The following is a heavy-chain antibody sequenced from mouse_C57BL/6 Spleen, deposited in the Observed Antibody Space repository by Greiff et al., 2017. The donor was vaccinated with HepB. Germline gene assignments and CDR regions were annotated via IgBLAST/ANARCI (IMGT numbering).Heavy chain of an antibody. CDR3: ASDYGGYYAMDY. CDR1: GFTFSDYG. D-gene: IGHD1-1*01. Sequence: EVKVEESGGGLVKPGGSLKLSCAASGFTFSDYGMHWVRQAPEKGLEWVAYISSGSSTIYYADTVKGRFTISRDNAKNTLFLQMTSLRSEDTAMYYCASDYGGYYAMDYWGQGTSVTVSS. V-gene: IGHV5-17*01. CDR2: ISSGSSTI. J-gene: IGHJ4*01.